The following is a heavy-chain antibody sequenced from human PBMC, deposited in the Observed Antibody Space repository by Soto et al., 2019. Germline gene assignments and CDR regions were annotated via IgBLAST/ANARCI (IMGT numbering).Heavy chain of an antibody. CDR3: ARDPAGYCRGGSCYSGGYFDY. D-gene: IGHD2-15*01. Sequence: QVQLVQSGAEVKKPGASVKVSCKASGYTFTSYGISWVRQAPGQGLEWMGWISAYNGNTNYAQKLQGRVTMTTDTPTSTAYMELRSLRSDDTAVYYCARDPAGYCRGGSCYSGGYFDYWGQGTLVTVSS. CDR1: GYTFTSYG. V-gene: IGHV1-18*01. CDR2: ISAYNGNT. J-gene: IGHJ4*02.